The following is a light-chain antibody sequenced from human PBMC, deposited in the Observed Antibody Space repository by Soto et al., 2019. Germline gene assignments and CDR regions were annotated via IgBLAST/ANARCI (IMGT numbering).Light chain of an antibody. J-gene: IGKJ1*01. V-gene: IGKV1-5*03. CDR3: QHYNSYSEA. Sequence: DIQMTQSPSTLSGSVGDRVTITCRASQTISSWLAWYQQKPGKAPKLLIYKASTLKSGVPSRFSGSGPGTEFTPTISSLQPDDFATYYCQHYNSYSEAFGQGTKVELK. CDR2: KAS. CDR1: QTISSW.